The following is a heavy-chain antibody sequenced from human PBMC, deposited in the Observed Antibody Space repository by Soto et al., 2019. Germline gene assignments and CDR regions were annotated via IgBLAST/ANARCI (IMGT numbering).Heavy chain of an antibody. CDR3: ARDFAWAFDY. Sequence: EVQLVESGGGLVQPGGSLRLSCVASGFTFSTYSMNWVRQAPGKGLEWVSYISTDSRTIHYADSVKGRFTISRDNAKNSLYLQMNSLRDEDTAVYYCARDFAWAFDYWGPGTLVTVSP. CDR2: ISTDSRTI. J-gene: IGHJ4*02. V-gene: IGHV3-48*02. D-gene: IGHD1-26*01. CDR1: GFTFSTYS.